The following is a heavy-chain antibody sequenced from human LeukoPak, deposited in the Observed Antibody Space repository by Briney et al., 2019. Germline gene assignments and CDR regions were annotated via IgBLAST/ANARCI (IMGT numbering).Heavy chain of an antibody. J-gene: IGHJ3*02. V-gene: IGHV1-2*02. CDR2: INPNSGGT. CDR1: GYTFTGYY. D-gene: IGHD5-12*01. Sequence: ASVKVSCKASGYTFTGYYMHWVRQAPGQGLEWMGWINPNSGGTNYAQKFQGRATMTRDTSISTAYMELSRLRSDDTAVYYCAGHVDLDAFDIWGQGTMVAVSS. CDR3: AGHVDLDAFDI.